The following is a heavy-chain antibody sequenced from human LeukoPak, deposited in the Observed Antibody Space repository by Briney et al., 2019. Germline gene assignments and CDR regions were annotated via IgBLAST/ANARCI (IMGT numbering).Heavy chain of an antibody. J-gene: IGHJ4*02. V-gene: IGHV4-59*12. CDR2: IYYSGCT. CDR3: ARGSNYDILTGYYIAPYFDY. Sequence: SETLSLTCTVSGGSISSYYWSWIRQPPGKGLEWIGYIYYSGCTNYNPSLKSRVTISVDTSKNQFSLKLSSVTAADTAVYYCARGSNYDILTGYYIAPYFDYWGQGTLVTVSS. CDR1: GGSISSYY. D-gene: IGHD3-9*01.